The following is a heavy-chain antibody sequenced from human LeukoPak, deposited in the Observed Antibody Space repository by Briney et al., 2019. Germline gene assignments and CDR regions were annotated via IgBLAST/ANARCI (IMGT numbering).Heavy chain of an antibody. CDR1: GESINPYY. V-gene: IGHV4-4*07. CDR3: ARSFLDYMDV. Sequence: SETLSLTCTVSGESINPYYWNWIRQSAGKGLEWIGHIYKSGTTNFNPSLTSRVTMSLDTSRNQFSLKLRFVTAADTAVYFCARSFLDYMDVWGKGTTVTVSS. CDR2: IYKSGTT. J-gene: IGHJ6*03. D-gene: IGHD2/OR15-2a*01.